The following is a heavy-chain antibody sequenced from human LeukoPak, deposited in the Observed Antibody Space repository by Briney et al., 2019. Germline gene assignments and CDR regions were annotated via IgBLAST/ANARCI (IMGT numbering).Heavy chain of an antibody. D-gene: IGHD1-1*01. CDR1: GFTFRNYG. V-gene: IGHV3-33*01. Sequence: GGSLRLSCAASGFTFRNYGMHWVRQAPGKWLEWVALIRYDGSKKDYGDSVKGRFTISRDNSKNTLSLQMDSLRAEDTAVYYCARTGDTERFDYWGQGTLVTVSS. CDR3: ARTGDTERFDY. J-gene: IGHJ4*02. CDR2: IRYDGSKK.